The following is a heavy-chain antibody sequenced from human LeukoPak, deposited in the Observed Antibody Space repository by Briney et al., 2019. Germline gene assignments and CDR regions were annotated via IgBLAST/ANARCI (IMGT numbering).Heavy chain of an antibody. D-gene: IGHD3-22*01. J-gene: IGHJ3*01. Sequence: SETLSLTCTVSGYSISGGYYWGLIRRSPEKGLEWIATIFHSGSIYYNPSLKSRVTLSVDTSKNQFSLKLNSVSAADTAVYYCARMGVSYYYDSTTYYPIAFDVWGQGTMVTVSS. CDR1: GYSISGGYY. V-gene: IGHV4-38-2*02. CDR3: ARMGVSYYYDSTTYYPIAFDV. CDR2: IFHSGSI.